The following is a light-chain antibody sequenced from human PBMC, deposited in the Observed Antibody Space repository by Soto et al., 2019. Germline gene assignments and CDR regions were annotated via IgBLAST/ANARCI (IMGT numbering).Light chain of an antibody. CDR2: DVS. CDR1: QSVSSY. CDR3: QQRSNWPRFT. J-gene: IGKJ3*01. V-gene: IGKV3-11*01. Sequence: EIVLTQSPATLSLSPGERATLSCRASQSVSSYLAWYQQKPGQAPRLLIYDVSNRATGIPARFSGSGSGKDFTLTISSLEPEDFAVYYCQQRSNWPRFTFGPGTKVDIK.